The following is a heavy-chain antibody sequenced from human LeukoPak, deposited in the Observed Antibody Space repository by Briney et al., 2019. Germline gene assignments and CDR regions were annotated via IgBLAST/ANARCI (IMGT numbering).Heavy chain of an antibody. V-gene: IGHV4-34*01. CDR2: INHSGSN. CDR1: GGSCSGYY. J-gene: IGHJ4*02. Sequence: SETLSLTGAVYGGSCSGYYWSWIRQPPGKGLEGIGDINHSGSNNYNPSLKSRVTISVDTSKNQFSLKLSSVTAADTAVYYCARAPPDTAMVVDYWGQGTLVTVSS. D-gene: IGHD5-18*01. CDR3: ARAPPDTAMVVDY.